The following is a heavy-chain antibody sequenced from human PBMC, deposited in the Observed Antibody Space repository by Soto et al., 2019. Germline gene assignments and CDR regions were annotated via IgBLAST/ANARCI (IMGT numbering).Heavy chain of an antibody. J-gene: IGHJ5*02. Sequence: QLQLQESGSGLVKPSQTLSLTCAVSGGSISSGGYSWSWIRQPPGKGLEWIGYIYHSGSTYYNPSLTLRFTISLDRSNNQSSLKISSVTASDTAVYFCACGQVVDAQPWGQGTMVTVSS. CDR1: GGSISSGGYS. CDR2: IYHSGST. V-gene: IGHV4-30-2*01. D-gene: IGHD2-15*01. CDR3: ACGQVVDAQP.